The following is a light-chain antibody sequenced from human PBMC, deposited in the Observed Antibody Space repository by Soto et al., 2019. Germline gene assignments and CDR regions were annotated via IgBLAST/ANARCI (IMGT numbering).Light chain of an antibody. J-gene: IGLJ2*01. CDR3: SSYAGSNSFVV. Sequence: QSALTQPPSASGSPGQSVTISCTGTSRDVGAYNYVSWYQQHPGKAPKLMIYELTKRPSGVPDRFSGSKSGNTASLTVSGLQAEDEADYYCSSYAGSNSFVVFGGGTQLTVL. V-gene: IGLV2-8*01. CDR1: SRDVGAYNY. CDR2: ELT.